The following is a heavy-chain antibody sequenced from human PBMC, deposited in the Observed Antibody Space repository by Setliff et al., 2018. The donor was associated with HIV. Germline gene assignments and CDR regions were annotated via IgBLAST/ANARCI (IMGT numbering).Heavy chain of an antibody. Sequence: ASVKVSCKASGYTFTNYAMHWVRQAPGQRLEWMGWINAGNGNTKYSQKIQGRVTITRDTSASTAYMELRSLRSDDTAVYYCARDPTGGAARFDYWGQGTLVTVSS. V-gene: IGHV1-3*01. J-gene: IGHJ4*02. CDR3: ARDPTGGAARFDY. CDR1: GYTFTNYA. CDR2: INAGNGNT. D-gene: IGHD6-6*01.